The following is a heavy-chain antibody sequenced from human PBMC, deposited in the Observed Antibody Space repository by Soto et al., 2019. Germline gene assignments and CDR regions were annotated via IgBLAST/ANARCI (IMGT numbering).Heavy chain of an antibody. V-gene: IGHV1-69*13. J-gene: IGHJ6*02. CDR3: ARVIAARRNYYYYYGMDV. CDR2: IIPIFGTA. Sequence: SVKVSCKASGGTFSSYAISWVRQAPGQGLEWMGGIIPIFGTANYAQKFQGRVTITADESTSTAYMELSSLRSEDTAVYYCARVIAARRNYYYYYGMDVWGQGTTVTVSS. CDR1: GGTFSSYA. D-gene: IGHD6-13*01.